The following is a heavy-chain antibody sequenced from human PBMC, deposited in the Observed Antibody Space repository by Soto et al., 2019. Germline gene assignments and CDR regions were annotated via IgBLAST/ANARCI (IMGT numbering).Heavy chain of an antibody. CDR3: AHSYGLNWFDP. CDR1: GFSLSTSGVG. D-gene: IGHD4-17*01. CDR2: IYWDDDK. V-gene: IGHV2-5*02. Sequence: QITLKESGPTLVKPTQTLTLTCTFSGFSLSTSGVGVGWIRQPPGKALEWLALIYWDDDKRYSPSLKSRLTXTXGTSKNQVVLTMTNMDPVDTATYYCAHSYGLNWFDPWGQGTLVTVSS. J-gene: IGHJ5*02.